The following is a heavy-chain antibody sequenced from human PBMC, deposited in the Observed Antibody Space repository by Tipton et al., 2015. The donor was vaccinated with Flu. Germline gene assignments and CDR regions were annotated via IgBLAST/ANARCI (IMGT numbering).Heavy chain of an antibody. J-gene: IGHJ4*02. Sequence: QMQLVQSGAELKKPGASVKVSCKTSGYDFTGYGISWVRQAPGQGLEWMGWVSGYSGRPDYAQKVQGRVTVTADRSTRTAYMELTSLTSEDTATYYCARTPWVGEYDYFDYWGQGTLVTVSS. CDR1: GYDFTGYG. CDR3: ARTPWVGEYDYFDY. D-gene: IGHD3-10*01. CDR2: VSGYSGRP. V-gene: IGHV1-18*01.